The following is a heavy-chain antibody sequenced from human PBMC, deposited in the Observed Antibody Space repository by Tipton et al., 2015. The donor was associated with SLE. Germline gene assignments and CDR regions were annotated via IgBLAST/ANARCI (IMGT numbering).Heavy chain of an antibody. CDR2: IYYSGST. D-gene: IGHD3-22*01. CDR3: AREPRSGYYPSYYYYYMDV. J-gene: IGHJ6*03. Sequence: TLSLTCTVSGGSISSYYWSWIRQPPGKGLEWIGYIYYSGSTNYNPSLKSRVTISVDTSKNQFSLKLSSVTAADTAVYYCAREPRSGYYPSYYYYYMDVWGKGTTVTVSS. V-gene: IGHV4-59*01. CDR1: GGSISSYY.